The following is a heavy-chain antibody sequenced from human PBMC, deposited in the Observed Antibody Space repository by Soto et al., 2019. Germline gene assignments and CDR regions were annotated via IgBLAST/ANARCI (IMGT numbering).Heavy chain of an antibody. CDR3: SKVGGRFSTLGPFDY. D-gene: IGHD3-3*01. CDR1: GFTFSSYG. V-gene: IGHV3-30*18. J-gene: IGHJ4*02. CDR2: ISNDGSNK. Sequence: GESLKISCTASGFTFSSYGMHWVRPAPGKGLEWVAVISNDGSNKYYAYSVKGRFTISRDNSKNMLYLQVNSLRAEDTAVFYCSKVGGRFSTLGPFDYWGQGTLVTVSS.